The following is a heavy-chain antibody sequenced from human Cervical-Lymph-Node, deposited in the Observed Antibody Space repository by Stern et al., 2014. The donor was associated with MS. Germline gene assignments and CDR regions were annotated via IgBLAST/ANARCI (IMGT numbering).Heavy chain of an antibody. CDR1: GFIFSNYW. D-gene: IGHD3-16*01. CDR3: VRDNYGTDY. V-gene: IGHV3-74*03. J-gene: IGHJ4*02. Sequence: EVQLVESGGDLVQPGGSLRLSCAASGFIFSNYWMQWVRQAPGKGLVWVSHINSDVSSTTYADSVKGRFTTSRDNAKNTLYLQMDDLRAEDTAVYFCVRDNYGTDYWGQGTLVTVSS. CDR2: INSDVSST.